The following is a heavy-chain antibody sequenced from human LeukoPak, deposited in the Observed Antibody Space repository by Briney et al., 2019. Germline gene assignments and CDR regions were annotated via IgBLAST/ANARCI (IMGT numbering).Heavy chain of an antibody. CDR1: GGSISSYY. J-gene: IGHJ4*02. Sequence: PSETLSLTCTVSGGSISSYYWSWIRQPPGKGLEWIGYIYYSGSTNYNPSLKSRVTISVDTSKNQFSLKLSSVTAADTAVYYCAREGYSSGWYGAGGYFDYWGQGTLVTVSS. D-gene: IGHD6-19*01. CDR3: AREGYSSGWYGAGGYFDY. CDR2: IYYSGST. V-gene: IGHV4-59*01.